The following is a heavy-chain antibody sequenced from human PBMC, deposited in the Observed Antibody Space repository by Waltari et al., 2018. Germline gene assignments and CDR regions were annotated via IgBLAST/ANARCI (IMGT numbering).Heavy chain of an antibody. V-gene: IGHV1-18*01. CDR2: ISAYKRNT. J-gene: IGHJ6*02. Sequence: QVQLVQSGAEVKKPGASVKVSCKAPGYTFTTYGISWVRQAPGKGLEWMGWISAYKRNTIYAQNLQGRVTMTTDPSTSTAYRELRSLRSDDTAVYYCVREISSSSIYSYYGMDGWGQGTTVTVSS. CDR1: GYTFTTYG. CDR3: VREISSSSIYSYYGMDG. D-gene: IGHD6-6*01.